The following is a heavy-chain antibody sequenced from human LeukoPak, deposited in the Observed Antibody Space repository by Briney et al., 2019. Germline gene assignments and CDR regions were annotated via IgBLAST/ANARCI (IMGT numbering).Heavy chain of an antibody. Sequence: GGSLRLSCAASGYTFSHYDMAWVRQAPGKGLEWVALVSNDGSKTYYGDSAKGRFTISRDNSKNTLYLQMNSLRVEDTAVYYCARDRMATIGGIDYWGQGTLVTVSS. CDR2: VSNDGSKT. CDR1: GYTFSHYD. J-gene: IGHJ4*02. V-gene: IGHV3-30*03. D-gene: IGHD5-24*01. CDR3: ARDRMATIGGIDY.